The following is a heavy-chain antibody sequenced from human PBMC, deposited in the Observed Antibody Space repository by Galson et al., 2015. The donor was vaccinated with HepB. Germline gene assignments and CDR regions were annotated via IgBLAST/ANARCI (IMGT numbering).Heavy chain of an antibody. CDR2: IDSVSVNR. D-gene: IGHD5-18*01. CDR3: ARRGYSYGAQSNYFYFGLDV. V-gene: IGHV3-48*01. CDR1: GFAFHTYN. J-gene: IGHJ6*02. Sequence: LRLSCAASGFAFHTYNMNWVRLAPGKGLEWVSYIDSVSVNRYYSDSVQGRFTTSRDNAKNSLYLQMNGLRAEDTAIYFCARRGYSYGAQSNYFYFGLDVWGQGTTVTVSS.